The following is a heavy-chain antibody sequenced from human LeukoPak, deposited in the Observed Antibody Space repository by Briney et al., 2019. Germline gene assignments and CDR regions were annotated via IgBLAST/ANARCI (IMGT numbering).Heavy chain of an antibody. CDR1: GFTVSTNY. J-gene: IGHJ4*02. Sequence: GGSLRLSCAASGFTVSTNYMSWVRQAPGRGLEWVSVIYNGGTTHYADSVKGRFTISRDHSQNTVYLQMNSLRAEDTAVYYCAKIGTTIPRDYWGQGTLVTVSS. D-gene: IGHD1-26*01. CDR2: IYNGGTT. V-gene: IGHV3-66*02. CDR3: AKIGTTIPRDY.